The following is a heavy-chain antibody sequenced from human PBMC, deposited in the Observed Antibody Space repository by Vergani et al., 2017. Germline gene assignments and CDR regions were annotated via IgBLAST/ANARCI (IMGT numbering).Heavy chain of an antibody. CDR3: ARYDWQNAFDI. Sequence: QLQLQESGPGLVKPSETLSLTCTVSGCSISSSSYYWGWIRQPPGKGLEWIGSIYYSGSTYYNPSLKSRVTISVDTSKNQFSLKLSSVTAADTAVYYCARYDWQNAFDIWGQGTMVTVSS. CDR2: IYYSGST. CDR1: GCSISSSSYY. V-gene: IGHV4-39*07. J-gene: IGHJ3*02. D-gene: IGHD5-12*01.